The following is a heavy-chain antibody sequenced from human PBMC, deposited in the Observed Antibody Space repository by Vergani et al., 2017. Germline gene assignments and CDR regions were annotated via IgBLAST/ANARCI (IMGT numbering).Heavy chain of an antibody. V-gene: IGHV4-59*12. CDR2: IYYSGST. D-gene: IGHD6-25*01. J-gene: IGHJ4*02. CDR3: ARDRGIAAPFDY. Sequence: QVQLQESGPGLVKPSETLSLTCTVSGGSISSYYWSWIRQPPGKGLEWIGYIYYSGSTNYNPSLKSRVTISVDTSKNQFSLKLSSVTTAASAVYYCARDRGIAAPFDYWGQGTLVTVSS. CDR1: GGSISSYY.